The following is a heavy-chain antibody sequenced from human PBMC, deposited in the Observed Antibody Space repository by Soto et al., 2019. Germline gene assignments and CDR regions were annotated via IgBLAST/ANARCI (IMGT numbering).Heavy chain of an antibody. J-gene: IGHJ4*02. CDR3: ARGFGRFND. V-gene: IGHV3-48*03. CDR2: IDGSGTTK. Sequence: EVQLLESGGGLVQPGGSLRLSCGVSGFTFNDFEMNWVRQAPGKGLEWLAYIDGSGTTKKYADSVRGRFTISRDNPNNSLFLQMSSLSAVDTAIYYCARGFGRFNDGGQGTLVSVSS. D-gene: IGHD3-10*01. CDR1: GFTFNDFE.